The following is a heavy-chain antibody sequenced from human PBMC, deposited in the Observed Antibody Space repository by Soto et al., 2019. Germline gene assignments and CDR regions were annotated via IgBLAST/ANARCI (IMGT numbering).Heavy chain of an antibody. D-gene: IGHD3-10*01. CDR2: IYYSGST. V-gene: IGHV4-39*01. CDR1: GGSISSSSYY. J-gene: IGHJ6*02. CDR3: ASWNRGSGRYYYYYGMDV. Sequence: QLQLQESGPGLVKPSETLSLTCTVSGGSISSSSYYWGWIRQPPGKGLEWIRSIYYSGSTYYNPSLKSRVTISVDTSKNQFSLKLSSVTAADTAVYYCASWNRGSGRYYYYYGMDVWGQGTKV.